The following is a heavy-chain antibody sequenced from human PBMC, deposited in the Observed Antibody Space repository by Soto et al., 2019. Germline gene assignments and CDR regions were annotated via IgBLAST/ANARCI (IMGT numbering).Heavy chain of an antibody. CDR1: GFTFDDYA. D-gene: IGHD3-9*01. V-gene: IGHV3-9*01. Sequence: EVQLVESGGGLVQPGRSLRLSCAASGFTFDDYAMHWVRQAPGKGLEWVSGISWNSGSIGYADSVKGRFTISRDNAKNSLYLQMNSLRAEDTALYYCAKGPSTGQYYDYMDVWGKGTKVTVSS. J-gene: IGHJ6*03. CDR2: ISWNSGSI. CDR3: AKGPSTGQYYDYMDV.